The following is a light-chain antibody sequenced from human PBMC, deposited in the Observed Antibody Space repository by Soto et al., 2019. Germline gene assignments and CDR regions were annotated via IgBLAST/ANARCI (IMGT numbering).Light chain of an antibody. CDR1: TSNIGSNY. CDR2: RNN. V-gene: IGLV1-47*01. J-gene: IGLJ1*01. CDR3: ATWDDSRNGVYV. Sequence: QSVLTQPPSASGTPGQGVTISCSGSTSNIGSNYVYWYQQLPGTAPKLLIYRNNQRPSGVPDRFSGSKSGTSASLAISGLRSDDEADYFCATWDDSRNGVYVFGTGPKVTVL.